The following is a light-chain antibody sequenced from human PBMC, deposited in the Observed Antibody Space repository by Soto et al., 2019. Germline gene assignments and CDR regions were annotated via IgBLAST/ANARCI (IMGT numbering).Light chain of an antibody. CDR2: LGS. Sequence: EIVMTQSPLSLPVTPGESASITCRTSQSLLHSNGYNYLDWYLQKPGQSPQLLMSLGSNRASGVPDRFSGSGSGTDFTLKISRVEAEDVGVYYCMQALQSPYSFGRGTKLEIK. J-gene: IGKJ2*01. CDR1: QSLLHSNGYNY. CDR3: MQALQSPYS. V-gene: IGKV2-28*01.